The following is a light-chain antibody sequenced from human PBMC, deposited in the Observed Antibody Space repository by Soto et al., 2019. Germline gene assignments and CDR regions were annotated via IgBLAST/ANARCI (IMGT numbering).Light chain of an antibody. J-gene: IGLJ1*01. Sequence: QSALTQPASVSGSPGQSITISCTGTSSDVGGYNYVYWYQQHPGKAPKLMIYEVSNRPSGVSNRFSGSKSGNTASLTISGLQAEDEADYFCTSYTGSNTLEVFGPGTKLTVL. CDR1: SSDVGGYNY. CDR2: EVS. CDR3: TSYTGSNTLEV. V-gene: IGLV2-14*01.